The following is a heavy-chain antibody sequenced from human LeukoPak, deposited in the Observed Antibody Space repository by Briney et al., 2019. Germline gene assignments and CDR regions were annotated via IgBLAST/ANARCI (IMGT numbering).Heavy chain of an antibody. Sequence: VASVKVSCKTSGYTFIANYIHWVRQAPGQGLEWMGWINPNGGGTKYAQKFQGRVTMTRDTSSSTVYVELSRLRSDDTAVYYCARDFEFRGHTYGSFGFWGQGTLVTVSS. D-gene: IGHD5-18*01. J-gene: IGHJ4*02. CDR1: GYTFIANY. V-gene: IGHV1-2*02. CDR3: ARDFEFRGHTYGSFGF. CDR2: INPNGGGT.